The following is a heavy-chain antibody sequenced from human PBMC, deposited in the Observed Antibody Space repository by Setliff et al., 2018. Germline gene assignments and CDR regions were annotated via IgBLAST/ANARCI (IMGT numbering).Heavy chain of an antibody. CDR3: ATLTGDRGVDY. CDR2: IYYRGST. CDR1: GYSISSGYN. D-gene: IGHD7-27*01. V-gene: IGHV4-38-2*01. J-gene: IGHJ4*02. Sequence: TSETLSLTCAVSGYSISSGYNWGWIRQPPGKGLEWIASIYYRGSTSYNSSLKSRVSISVDTSKNQFSLNLNSVTAADTAGYYCATLTGDRGVDYWGQGRLVTVSS.